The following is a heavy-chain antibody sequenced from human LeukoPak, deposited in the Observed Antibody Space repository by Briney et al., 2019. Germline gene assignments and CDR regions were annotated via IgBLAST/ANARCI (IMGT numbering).Heavy chain of an antibody. CDR1: GGSISSGGYS. J-gene: IGHJ3*02. D-gene: IGHD2-2*01. CDR2: IYHSGST. Sequence: SQTLSLTCAVSGGSISSGGYSWSWIRQPPGKGLEWIGYIYHSGSTYYNPSLKSRVTISVDRSKNQFSLKLSSVTAADTAVYYCAREYCSSTSCYAFDIWGQGTMVTVSS. V-gene: IGHV4-30-2*01. CDR3: AREYCSSTSCYAFDI.